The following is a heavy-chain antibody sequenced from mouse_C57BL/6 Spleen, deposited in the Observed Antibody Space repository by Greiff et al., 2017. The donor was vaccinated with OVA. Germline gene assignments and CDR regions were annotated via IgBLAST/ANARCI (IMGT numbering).Heavy chain of an antibody. V-gene: IGHV1-26*01. CDR2: INPNNGGT. CDR3: ARRDIYDGYLGY. Sequence: EVQLQQSGPELVKPGASVKISCKASGYTFTDYYMNWVKQSHGKSLEWIGDINPNNGGTSYNQKFKGKATLTVDKSSSTAYMELRSLTSEDSAVYDCARRDIYDGYLGYWGQGTTLTVSS. J-gene: IGHJ2*01. CDR1: GYTFTDYY. D-gene: IGHD2-3*01.